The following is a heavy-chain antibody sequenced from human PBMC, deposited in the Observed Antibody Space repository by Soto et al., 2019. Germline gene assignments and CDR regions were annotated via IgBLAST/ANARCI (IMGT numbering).Heavy chain of an antibody. Sequence: SETLSLTCAVSGDSVTSNVWWSWVRQPPGKGLEWIGEAYHNGLTDYNPSLKSRVTMSVDTPKNEFSLKLTSLTAADTAIYYCARDAAVPGESDRFDYWGQGTLVTVSS. CDR3: ARDAAVPGESDRFDY. CDR1: GDSVTSNVW. D-gene: IGHD6-19*01. CDR2: AYHNGLT. V-gene: IGHV4-4*02. J-gene: IGHJ4*02.